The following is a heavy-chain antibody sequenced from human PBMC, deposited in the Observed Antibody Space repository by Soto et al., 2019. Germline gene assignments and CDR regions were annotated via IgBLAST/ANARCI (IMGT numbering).Heavy chain of an antibody. J-gene: IGHJ3*02. D-gene: IGHD3-10*01. Sequence: EVQLVESGGGLVQPGGSLRLSCAASGFSFSTYEMNWVRQAPGKGLEWVSYISKNGIDIYYADSVKGRFTISRDNANNSLFLQMNSLRAEDTAVYYCVHRKYGSFNIGAFDIWGHVTMVTVSS. V-gene: IGHV3-48*03. CDR1: GFSFSTYE. CDR2: ISKNGIDI. CDR3: VHRKYGSFNIGAFDI.